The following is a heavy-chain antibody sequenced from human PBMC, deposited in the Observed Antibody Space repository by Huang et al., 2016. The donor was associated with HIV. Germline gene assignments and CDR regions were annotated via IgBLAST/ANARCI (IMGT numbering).Heavy chain of an antibody. Sequence: QAQLVQSGAEVKKPGSSVKVSCKASGGTFSSYGISWVRQAPGQGLEWMGGIIPMFGTANYAQKVQGRVTITADESTSTAYMELSSLRSEDTAVYYCARSLYSSGWTYWYFDLWGRGTLVTVSS. V-gene: IGHV1-69*01. D-gene: IGHD6-19*01. CDR2: IIPMFGTA. J-gene: IGHJ2*01. CDR3: ARSLYSSGWTYWYFDL. CDR1: GGTFSSYG.